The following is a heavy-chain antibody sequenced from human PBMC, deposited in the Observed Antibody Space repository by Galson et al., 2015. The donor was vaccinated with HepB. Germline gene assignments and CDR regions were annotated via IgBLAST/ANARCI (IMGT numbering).Heavy chain of an antibody. CDR2: FGSAGDT. V-gene: IGHV3-13*01. D-gene: IGHD3-22*01. Sequence: SLRLSCAASGFTLMNYDMHWVRQSAGKGLEWVSAFGSAGDTYYSVSVQGRSTISRDNAKNSFYLQMNGLRAGDTAVYYCARSAYDISGYHYDAALDMWGQGTMVTVSS. J-gene: IGHJ3*02. CDR3: ARSAYDISGYHYDAALDM. CDR1: GFTLMNYD.